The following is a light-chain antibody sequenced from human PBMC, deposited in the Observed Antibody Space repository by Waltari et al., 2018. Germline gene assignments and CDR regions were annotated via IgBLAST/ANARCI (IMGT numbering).Light chain of an antibody. CDR3: AAWDDSLIGPV. CDR2: GNK. J-gene: IGLJ3*02. Sequence: QSVLTQSPSTSGTPGQKVTISCSGSSSNIGSNTVNWYQQLPGTAPKLLIYGNKQRPSGVPYRFSGSKSGTSASLAISGLQSEDEADDYCAAWDDSLIGPVFGGGTKLTVL. CDR1: SSNIGSNT. V-gene: IGLV1-44*01.